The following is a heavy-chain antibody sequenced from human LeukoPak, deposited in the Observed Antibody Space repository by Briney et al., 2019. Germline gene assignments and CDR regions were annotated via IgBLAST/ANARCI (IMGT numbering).Heavy chain of an antibody. D-gene: IGHD3-10*01. CDR1: GFTFSSYG. Sequence: PGGSLRLSCAASGFTFSSYGMHWVRQAPGKGLEWVAVISYDGSNKYYADSVKGRFTISRDNSKNTLYLQMNSLRAEDTAVYYCAKDVQRFGELLPNWFDPWGQGTLVTVSS. CDR3: AKDVQRFGELLPNWFDP. J-gene: IGHJ5*02. CDR2: ISYDGSNK. V-gene: IGHV3-30*18.